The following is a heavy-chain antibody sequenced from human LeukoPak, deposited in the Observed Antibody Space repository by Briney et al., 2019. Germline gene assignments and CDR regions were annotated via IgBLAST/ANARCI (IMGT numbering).Heavy chain of an antibody. Sequence: SQTLSLTCTVSGGSISSYYWGWIRQSPGKGLEWIGHIYSSGSTNYNPSLKSRVTISIDTSKNQFSLKLSSVTAADTALYYCARNYDNSGSTAFGYWGRGTLVTVSS. J-gene: IGHJ4*02. D-gene: IGHD3-22*01. V-gene: IGHV4-59*01. CDR1: GGSISSYY. CDR3: ARNYDNSGSTAFGY. CDR2: IYSSGST.